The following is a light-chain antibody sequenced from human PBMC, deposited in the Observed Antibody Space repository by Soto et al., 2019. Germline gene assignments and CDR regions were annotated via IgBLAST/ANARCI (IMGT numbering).Light chain of an antibody. Sequence: DIQMTQSPSTLSASVGDRVTITYRASQSISSWLAWYQQKPGKAPKLLIYDASSLESGVPSRFSGSGSGTEFTLTISSLQPDDFATYYCQQYNSNSWTFGQGTKVDIK. V-gene: IGKV1-5*01. CDR1: QSISSW. CDR3: QQYNSNSWT. J-gene: IGKJ1*01. CDR2: DAS.